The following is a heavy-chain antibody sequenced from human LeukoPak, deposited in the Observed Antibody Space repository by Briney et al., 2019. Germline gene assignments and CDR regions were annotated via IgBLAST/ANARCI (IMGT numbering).Heavy chain of an antibody. D-gene: IGHD3-22*01. V-gene: IGHV3-74*01. J-gene: IGHJ4*02. CDR1: GFTFSSYW. CDR2: TDPDGSNT. Sequence: GGSLRLSCAASGFTFSSYWMHWVRQAPGKGLVWVSRTDPDGSNTNYADSVKGRFTISRDNAKNTVDLQMISLRDEDTSVYYCVRSHYFAGSGYYYDYWGQGTLVTVSS. CDR3: VRSHYFAGSGYYYDY.